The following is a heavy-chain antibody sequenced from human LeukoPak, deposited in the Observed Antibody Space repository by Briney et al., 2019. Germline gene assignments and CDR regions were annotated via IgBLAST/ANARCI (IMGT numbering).Heavy chain of an antibody. CDR2: IYSGTTT. D-gene: IGHD3-10*01. V-gene: IGHV3-53*01. CDR1: GFTVSSNY. Sequence: GGSLRLSCAASGFTVSSNYMSWVRQAPGKGLEWVSVIYSGTTTYYADSVKGRFTISRDNSKNTLYLQMNSLRAEDTAVYYCALRGGSGSYSYFFDSWGQGTLVTVSS. CDR3: ALRGGSGSYSYFFDS. J-gene: IGHJ4*02.